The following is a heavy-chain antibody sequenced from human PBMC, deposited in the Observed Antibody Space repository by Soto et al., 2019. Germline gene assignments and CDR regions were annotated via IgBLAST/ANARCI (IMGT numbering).Heavy chain of an antibody. Sequence: PSETLSLTCTVSGGSISSGGYYWSWIRQHPGKGLEWIGYIYYSGSTYYNPSLKSRVTISVDTSKNQFSLKLSSVTAADTAVYYCASLYSSSCGSSCPWYGMDVWGQGTTVTVSS. CDR3: ASLYSSSCGSSCPWYGMDV. CDR1: GGSISSGGYY. CDR2: IYYSGST. D-gene: IGHD6-6*01. V-gene: IGHV4-31*03. J-gene: IGHJ6*02.